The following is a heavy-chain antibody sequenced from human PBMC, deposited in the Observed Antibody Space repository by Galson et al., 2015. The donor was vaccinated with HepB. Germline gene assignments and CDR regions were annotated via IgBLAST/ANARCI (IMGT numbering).Heavy chain of an antibody. D-gene: IGHD4-23*01. CDR1: GGSVSSGSYY. Sequence: LTCTVSGGSVSSGSYYWSWIRQPPGKGLEWIGHIYYSGSTNYNPSLKSRVTISVDTSKNQFSLKLSSVTAADTAVYYCARATVVKGGWFDPWGQGTLVTVSS. CDR2: IYYSGST. J-gene: IGHJ5*02. CDR3: ARATVVKGGWFDP. V-gene: IGHV4-61*01.